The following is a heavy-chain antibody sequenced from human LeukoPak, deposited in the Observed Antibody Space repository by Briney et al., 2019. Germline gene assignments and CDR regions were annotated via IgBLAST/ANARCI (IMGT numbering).Heavy chain of an antibody. V-gene: IGHV3-23*01. CDR3: AKGTVVGATEFDY. Sequence: SGGSLRLSCAASGFTFSSYAMSWVRQAPGKGLEWVSAISGSGGSTYYADSVKGRFTISRDDSKNTLYLQMNSLRAEDTAVYYCAKGTVVGATEFDYWGQGTLVTVSS. J-gene: IGHJ4*02. D-gene: IGHD1-26*01. CDR1: GFTFSSYA. CDR2: ISGSGGST.